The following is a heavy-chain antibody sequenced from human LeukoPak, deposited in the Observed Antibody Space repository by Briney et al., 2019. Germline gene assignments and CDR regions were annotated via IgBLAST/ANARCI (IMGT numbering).Heavy chain of an antibody. V-gene: IGHV3-74*01. J-gene: IGHJ6*02. Sequence: GGSLRLSCAASGFTFSTHWMYWVRQAPGKEFVWVSRISGDGSLTSSADSVRGRFTISRDNAKETLYLQMTSLRVEDTAVYSCASLLTPYHGSGGGGMDVWGQGTTVTVSS. CDR2: ISGDGSLT. CDR1: GFTFSTHW. CDR3: ASLLTPYHGSGGGGMDV. D-gene: IGHD3-10*01.